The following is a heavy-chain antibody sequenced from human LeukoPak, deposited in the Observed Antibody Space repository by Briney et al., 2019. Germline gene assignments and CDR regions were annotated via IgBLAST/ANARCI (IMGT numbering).Heavy chain of an antibody. V-gene: IGHV3-9*01. CDR2: ISWNSGSI. D-gene: IGHD4-17*01. CDR3: AKDPSHDYGDYGRSFDY. CDR1: GFTFDDYA. J-gene: IGHJ4*02. Sequence: GGSLRLSCAASGFTFDDYAMHWVRQAPRKGLEWVSSISWNSGSIGYADSVKGRFTISRDNAKNSLYLQMNSLRAEDTALYYCAKDPSHDYGDYGRSFDYWGQGTLVTVSS.